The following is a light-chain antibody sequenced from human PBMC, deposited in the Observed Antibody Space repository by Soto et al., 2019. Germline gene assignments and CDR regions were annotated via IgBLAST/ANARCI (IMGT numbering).Light chain of an antibody. CDR3: QQYNNGGIT. Sequence: ETGMTQSPATLSVSPGDGATLSCRASQSVSRNLAWYQQRPGQAPRLPIYGASTRASGIPARFSGGGSGTEFTLTISSLQSEDFAVYYCQQYNNGGITFGQGTRLEIK. J-gene: IGKJ5*01. CDR2: GAS. V-gene: IGKV3-15*01. CDR1: QSVSRN.